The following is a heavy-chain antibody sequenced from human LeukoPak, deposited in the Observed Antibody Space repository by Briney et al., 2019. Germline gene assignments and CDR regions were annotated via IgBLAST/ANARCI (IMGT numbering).Heavy chain of an antibody. CDR2: IIPILGIA. V-gene: IGHV1-69*02. CDR1: GGTFSSYT. CDR3: ARGRLSQAYCGGDCYSGEYWYFDL. D-gene: IGHD2-21*01. Sequence: ASVKVSCKASGGTFSSYTISWVRQAPGQGLEGMGRIIPILGIANYAQKLQGRVTITADKSTSTAYMELSSLRSEDTAVYYCARGRLSQAYCGGDCYSGEYWYFDLWGRGTLVTVSS. J-gene: IGHJ2*01.